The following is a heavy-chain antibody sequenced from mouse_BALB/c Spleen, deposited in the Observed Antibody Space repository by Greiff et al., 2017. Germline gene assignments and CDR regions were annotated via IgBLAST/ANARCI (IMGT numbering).Heavy chain of an antibody. D-gene: IGHD2-14*01. CDR1: GFTFSSYT. CDR2: ISNGGGST. J-gene: IGHJ4*01. V-gene: IGHV5-12-2*01. CDR3: TSQRGTRAMDD. Sequence: EVKLVESGGGLVQPGGSLKLSCAVSGFTFSSYTMSWVSQTPEKRMEWVAYISNGGGSTYYPDTVKGRFTISRDNAKNPLYLKMSILKSEDKAMYYWTSQRGTRAMDDWGQGTSVTVSS.